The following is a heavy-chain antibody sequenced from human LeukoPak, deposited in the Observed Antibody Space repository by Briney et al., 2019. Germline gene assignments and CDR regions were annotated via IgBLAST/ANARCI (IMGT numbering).Heavy chain of an antibody. CDR2: ISAYNGNT. Sequence: ASVKVSCKASGYSFTSNVISWVRQAPGQGLEWMGWISAYNGNTNYAQKLQGRVTMTTDTSTSTAYMELRSLRSDDTAVYYCARDGGGWFGGSAFDIWGQGTMVTVSS. J-gene: IGHJ3*02. CDR3: ARDGGGWFGGSAFDI. V-gene: IGHV1-18*01. CDR1: GYSFTSNV. D-gene: IGHD3-10*01.